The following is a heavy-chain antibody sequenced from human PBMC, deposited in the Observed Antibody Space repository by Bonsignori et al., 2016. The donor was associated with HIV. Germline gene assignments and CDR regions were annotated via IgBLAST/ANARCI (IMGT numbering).Heavy chain of an antibody. D-gene: IGHD3-22*01. CDR2: IHDSGRT. V-gene: IGHV4-59*11. CDR3: ARHGPHYYDSSGWGSGFDI. Sequence: QVQLRESGPGLVKPSETLSLICNVSGGSTGNHFWSWIRQPPGKGLEWIGYIHDSGRTKYNFSLKSRVNMSIDTSKKQFSLKLSSVTTADTAVYYCARHGPHYYDSSGWGSGFDIWGQGTVVTVSS. CDR1: GGSTGNHF. J-gene: IGHJ3*02.